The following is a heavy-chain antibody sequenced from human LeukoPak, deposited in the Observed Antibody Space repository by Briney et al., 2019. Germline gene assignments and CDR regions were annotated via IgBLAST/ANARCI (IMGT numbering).Heavy chain of an antibody. CDR1: GFTFSSFE. J-gene: IGHJ4*02. CDR2: ISGSGRTK. V-gene: IGHV3-48*03. Sequence: GGSLRLSCAASGFTFSSFEMNWVRQAPGKGLEWVSYISGSGRTKYYADSVRGRFTISRDNSKNALYLQMNSLRVEDTALYYCARDMGFGDLMGYWGQGTLVTVSS. D-gene: IGHD3-10*01. CDR3: ARDMGFGDLMGY.